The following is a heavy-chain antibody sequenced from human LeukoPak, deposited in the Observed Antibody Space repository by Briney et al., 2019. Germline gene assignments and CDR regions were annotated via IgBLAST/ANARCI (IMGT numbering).Heavy chain of an antibody. J-gene: IGHJ5*02. CDR2: IYYSGST. CDR3: ASSRIYDFWSGRKGMNWFDP. Sequence: SSETLSLTCTVSGGSISSYYWSWIRQPPGKGLEWIGYIYYSGSTNDNPSLKSRVTISVDTAKNQFSLKLSSVTAADTAVYCCASSRIYDFWSGRKGMNWFDPWGQGTLVTVSS. CDR1: GGSISSYY. V-gene: IGHV4-59*12. D-gene: IGHD3-3*01.